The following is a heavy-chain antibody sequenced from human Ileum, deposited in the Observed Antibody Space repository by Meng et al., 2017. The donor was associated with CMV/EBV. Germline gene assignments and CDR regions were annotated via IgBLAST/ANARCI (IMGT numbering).Heavy chain of an antibody. J-gene: IGHJ4*02. D-gene: IGHD3-3*01. CDR2: IKNDGTFT. Sequence: GGSLRLSCAASGFTFSRYWMHWVRQPPGKGLVWVSSIKNDGTFTACADSVKGRFTVSRDNAKSTVYLQMNSLTVEDAAVYYCGDFEAGWGQGTLVTVSS. CDR3: GDFEAG. V-gene: IGHV3-74*01. CDR1: GFTFSRYW.